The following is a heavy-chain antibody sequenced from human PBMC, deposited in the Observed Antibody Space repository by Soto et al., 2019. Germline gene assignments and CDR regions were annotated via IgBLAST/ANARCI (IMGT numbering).Heavy chain of an antibody. J-gene: IGHJ4*02. CDR2: IDHSGST. CDR3: ARDFKAPKDAWAFDY. D-gene: IGHD3-16*01. CDR1: GGSFSGYY. Sequence: SETLSLTCGVYGGSFSGYYWSWIRQPPGKGLEWIGEIDHSGSTNYNPSLKGRVTISVDVSKNHFSLNLTSVTAADTAVYYCARDFKAPKDAWAFDYWGRGTLVTVSS. V-gene: IGHV4-34*01.